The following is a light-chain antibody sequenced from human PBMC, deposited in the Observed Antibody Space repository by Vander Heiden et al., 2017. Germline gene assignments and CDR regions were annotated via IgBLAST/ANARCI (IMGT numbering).Light chain of an antibody. CDR3: MQALQTPPYT. V-gene: IGKV2-28*01. CDR2: LGS. Sequence: DIVMPQSPLSLPVTPGEPASISCRSSQSLLHSNGYNYLDWYLQKPGQSPQLLIYLGSNRASGVPDRFSGSGSGTDFTLNISSVEAEDVGVYYCMQALQTPPYTFGQGTKLEIK. J-gene: IGKJ2*01. CDR1: QSLLHSNGYNY.